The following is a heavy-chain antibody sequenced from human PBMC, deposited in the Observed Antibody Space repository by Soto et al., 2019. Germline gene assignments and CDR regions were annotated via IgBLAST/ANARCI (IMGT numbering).Heavy chain of an antibody. Sequence: EVQLVESGGGLVQPGGSLRLSCAASGFTFSSYWMSWVRQAPGKGLEWVANIKQDGSEKYYVDSVKGRFTISRDNAKNSLYLQMNRLRAEDTAVYYCARDPTLTTVTTFAFDIWGQGTMVTVSS. V-gene: IGHV3-7*01. D-gene: IGHD4-17*01. J-gene: IGHJ3*02. CDR2: IKQDGSEK. CDR3: ARDPTLTTVTTFAFDI. CDR1: GFTFSSYW.